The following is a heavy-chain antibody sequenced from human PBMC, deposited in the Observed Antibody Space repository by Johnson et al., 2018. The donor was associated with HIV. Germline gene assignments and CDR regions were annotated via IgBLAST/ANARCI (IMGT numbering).Heavy chain of an antibody. CDR3: ASPKTPTRVVRGAFDI. D-gene: IGHD3-10*01. Sequence: QVQLVESGGGVVQAGRSLRLSCAASGFTFSSYAMHWVRQAPGKGLEWVAVISYDGSNKYYADSVKGRFTISRDNAKNSLYLQMNSLRAEDTAVYYCASPKTPTRVVRGAFDIWGQGTMVTVSS. J-gene: IGHJ3*02. CDR1: GFTFSSYA. V-gene: IGHV3-30-3*01. CDR2: ISYDGSNK.